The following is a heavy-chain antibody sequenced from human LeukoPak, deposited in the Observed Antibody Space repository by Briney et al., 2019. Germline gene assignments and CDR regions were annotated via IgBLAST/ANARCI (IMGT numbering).Heavy chain of an antibody. CDR3: ARVQSGSGSYGVWDY. D-gene: IGHD3-10*01. Sequence: ASVKVSCKASGYTFTSYGISWVRQAPGQGLEWMGLISAYNGNTNYALKLQGRVTMTTDTSTSTAYMELRSLRSDDTAVYYCARVQSGSGSYGVWDYWGQGTLVTVSS. V-gene: IGHV1-18*01. J-gene: IGHJ4*02. CDR2: ISAYNGNT. CDR1: GYTFTSYG.